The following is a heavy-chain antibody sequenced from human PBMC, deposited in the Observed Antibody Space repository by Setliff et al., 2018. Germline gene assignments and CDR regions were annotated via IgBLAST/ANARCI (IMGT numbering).Heavy chain of an antibody. CDR3: ARVGGYYYYYYGMDV. CDR1: GASFSDTY. J-gene: IGHJ6*02. CDR2: INHSGST. Sequence: SETLSLTCAVYGASFSDTYWSWIRQPPGKGLEWIGEINHSGSTNYNPSLKSRVTISVDTSKNQFSLKLSSVTAADTAVYYCARVGGYYYYYYGMDVWGQGTTVTVSS. V-gene: IGHV4-34*01.